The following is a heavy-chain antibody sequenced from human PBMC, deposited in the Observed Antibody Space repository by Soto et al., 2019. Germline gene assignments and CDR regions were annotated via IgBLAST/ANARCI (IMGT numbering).Heavy chain of an antibody. CDR1: GFTFSSYS. CDR3: ARAFTVVRGGPETGFDY. CDR2: ISSSSSYI. J-gene: IGHJ4*02. Sequence: LRLSCAASGFTFSSYSMNWVRQAPGKGLEWVSSISSSSSYIYYADSVKGRFTISRDNAKNSLYLQMNSLRAEDTAVYYCARAFTVVRGGPETGFDYWGQGTLVTVSS. D-gene: IGHD3-10*01. V-gene: IGHV3-21*01.